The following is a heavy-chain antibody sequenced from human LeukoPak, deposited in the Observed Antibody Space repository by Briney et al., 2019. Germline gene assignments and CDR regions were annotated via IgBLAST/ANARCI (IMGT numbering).Heavy chain of an antibody. J-gene: IGHJ3*02. CDR2: LFPSGTT. V-gene: IGHV4-61*02. CDR3: ASEGYCSSTSCSGAFDI. D-gene: IGHD2-2*01. Sequence: PSQTLSLTCTVSGGSINGGTYYWSWIRQPAGKGLEWIGRLFPSGTTKYNPSLKSRVTISLDTSKNQFYLKLSSVTAADTAVYYCASEGYCSSTSCSGAFDIWGQGTMVTVSS. CDR1: GGSINGGTYY.